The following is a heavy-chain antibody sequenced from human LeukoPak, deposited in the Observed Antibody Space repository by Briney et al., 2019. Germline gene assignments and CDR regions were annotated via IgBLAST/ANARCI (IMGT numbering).Heavy chain of an antibody. CDR2: INHSGST. CDR3: ARHAPGTMIVVIDAFDI. Sequence: SETLSLTCAVYGGSFSGYYWSWIRQPPGKGLEWIGEINHSGSTNYNPSLKSRVTISVDTSKNQFSLKLSSVTAADTAVYYCARHAPGTMIVVIDAFDIWGQGTMVTVSS. CDR1: GGSFSGYY. J-gene: IGHJ3*02. V-gene: IGHV4-34*01. D-gene: IGHD3-22*01.